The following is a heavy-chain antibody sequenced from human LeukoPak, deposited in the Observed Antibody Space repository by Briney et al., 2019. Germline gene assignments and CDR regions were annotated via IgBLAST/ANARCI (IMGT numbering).Heavy chain of an antibody. D-gene: IGHD1-26*01. CDR1: GYTFTSYY. Sequence: ASVKVSCKASGYTFTSYYMHWVRQAPGQGLEWMGIINPSGGSTSYAQKFQGRVTMTRDMSTSTIHMELSSLRSEDTAVYYCARDGAGNAFDIWGQGTMVTVSS. CDR3: ARDGAGNAFDI. CDR2: INPSGGST. J-gene: IGHJ3*02. V-gene: IGHV1-46*01.